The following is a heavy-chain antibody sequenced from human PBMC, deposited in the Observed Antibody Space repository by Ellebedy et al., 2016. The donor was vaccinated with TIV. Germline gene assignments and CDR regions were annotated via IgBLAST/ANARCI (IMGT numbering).Heavy chain of an antibody. CDR3: GWGVNLENLDY. V-gene: IGHV4-39*01. CDR2: IYYSGST. D-gene: IGHD3-10*01. J-gene: IGHJ4*02. CDR1: GGSISSGSYY. Sequence: SETLSLXXTVSGGSISSGSYYWGWIRQPPGKGLEWIGNIYYSGSTYYNPSLKSRVTISVETSKNQLSPRLSSVTAADTAVYYCGWGVNLENLDYGGQGTLVTVSS.